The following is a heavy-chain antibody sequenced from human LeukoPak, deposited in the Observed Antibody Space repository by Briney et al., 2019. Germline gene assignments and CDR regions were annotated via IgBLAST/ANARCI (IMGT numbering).Heavy chain of an antibody. D-gene: IGHD3-22*01. CDR2: INCKSGAT. Sequence: ASVKVSCKASEYTFTDYYIHWMRQAPGQGLEWMGWINCKSGATSYAQKFRGGVTMTKDRPIRTAYMELSRLKSDDTAVYYCARQSLDYYETLDAFDIWGQGTVVTVSS. J-gene: IGHJ3*02. V-gene: IGHV1-2*02. CDR3: ARQSLDYYETLDAFDI. CDR1: EYTFTDYY.